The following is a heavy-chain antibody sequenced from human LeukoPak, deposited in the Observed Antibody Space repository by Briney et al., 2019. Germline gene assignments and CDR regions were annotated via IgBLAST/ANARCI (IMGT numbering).Heavy chain of an antibody. V-gene: IGHV4-39*01. CDR2: IYYSGST. CDR3: ALGRTSLLRSYYYYMDV. J-gene: IGHJ6*03. Sequence: SETLSLTCTVSGGSISSSSYYWGWFRQPPGKGLEWIGSIYYSGSTYYNPSLKSQVTISVDTSKNQFSLKLSSVTAADTAVYYCALGRTSLLRSYYYYMDVWGKGTTVTVSS. CDR1: GGSISSSSYY. D-gene: IGHD2-2*01.